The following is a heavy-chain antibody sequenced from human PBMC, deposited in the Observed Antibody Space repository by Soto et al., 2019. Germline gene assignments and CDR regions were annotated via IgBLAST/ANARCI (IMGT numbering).Heavy chain of an antibody. CDR3: ANVPIWCSSTSCYTEGFDY. V-gene: IGHV3-23*01. CDR1: GFTFSDYA. J-gene: IGHJ4*02. D-gene: IGHD2-2*02. CDR2: ISAGGST. Sequence: PGGRVRLSCTASGFTFSDYAMSWVRQPPGKGLGWVSVISAGGSTYYADSVKGRFTVSRANSKNTLYLQMNSLRAEDTAVYYCANVPIWCSSTSCYTEGFDYWGQGTLVTV.